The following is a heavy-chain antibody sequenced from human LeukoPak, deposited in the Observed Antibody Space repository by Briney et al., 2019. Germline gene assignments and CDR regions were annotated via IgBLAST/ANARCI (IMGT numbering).Heavy chain of an antibody. CDR1: GFTFSSYG. CDR3: ARAEYYYDSSGYYPRYYNYYYMDV. V-gene: IGHV3-30*02. J-gene: IGHJ6*03. CDR2: IRYDGSNK. D-gene: IGHD3-22*01. Sequence: GSLRLSCAASGFTFSSYGMHWVRQAPGKGLEWVAFIRYDGSNKYYADSVRGRFTISRDNAKNTLYLQMNSLRAEDTAVSYCARAEYYYDSSGYYPRYYNYYYMDVWGKGTTVTVSS.